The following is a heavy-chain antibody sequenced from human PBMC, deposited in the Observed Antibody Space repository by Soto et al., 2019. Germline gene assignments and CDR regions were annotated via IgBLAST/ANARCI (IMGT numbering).Heavy chain of an antibody. D-gene: IGHD1-26*01. Sequence: QVQLVQSGAEVKKTGSSVKVSCKASGGTFSSYSINWVRQAPGQGLEWMGEIIPIFGTANYAQKFQGRVTITAAESTSTAYMELSSMRSEDTAVYYGARDGGRHSGGIDYWGPGTLVTVSS. CDR3: ARDGGRHSGGIDY. V-gene: IGHV1-69*01. J-gene: IGHJ4*02. CDR1: GGTFSSYS. CDR2: IIPIFGTA.